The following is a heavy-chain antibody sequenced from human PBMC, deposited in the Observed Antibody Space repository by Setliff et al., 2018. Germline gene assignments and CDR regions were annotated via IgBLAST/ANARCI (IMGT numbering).Heavy chain of an antibody. D-gene: IGHD2-15*01. V-gene: IGHV3-23*01. Sequence: GGSLRLSCEPSGFGFSGNAMSWVCQAPGKGLEWVAGIGSDLRTHYAGSGKGRFTISRDNSKDTLYLQMNSLRVEDSAIYYCVCFSWRGCSGDTCYSGDDSFDMWGQGTMVTVSS. CDR2: IGSDLRT. CDR1: GFGFSGNA. J-gene: IGHJ3*02. CDR3: VCFSWRGCSGDTCYSGDDSFDM.